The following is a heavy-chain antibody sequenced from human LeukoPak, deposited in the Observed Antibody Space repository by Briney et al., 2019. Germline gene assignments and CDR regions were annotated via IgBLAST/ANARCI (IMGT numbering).Heavy chain of an antibody. V-gene: IGHV4-4*02. CDR3: ARKSSSWSRFDY. D-gene: IGHD6-13*01. CDR1: GGSISSSNW. Sequence: ASETLSLTCAVSGGSISSSNWWSWVRQPPGKGLEWIGEIYHSGSTNYNPSLKSRVTISIDKSKNQFSLKLSSVTAADTAVYYCARKSSSWSRFDYWGQGTLVTVSS. J-gene: IGHJ4*02. CDR2: IYHSGST.